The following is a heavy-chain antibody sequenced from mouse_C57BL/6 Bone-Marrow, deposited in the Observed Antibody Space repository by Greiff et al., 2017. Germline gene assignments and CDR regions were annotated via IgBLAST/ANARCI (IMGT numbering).Heavy chain of an antibody. Sequence: DVHLVESGGGLVKPGGSLKLSCAASGFTFSSYAMSWVRQTPEKRLEWVATISDGGSYTYYPDNVKGRFTISRDNAKNNLYLQMSHLKSEDTAMYYCAREGLLWYFDVWGTGTTVTVSS. CDR3: AREGLLWYFDV. V-gene: IGHV5-4*01. J-gene: IGHJ1*03. CDR1: GFTFSSYA. CDR2: ISDGGSYT. D-gene: IGHD2-3*01.